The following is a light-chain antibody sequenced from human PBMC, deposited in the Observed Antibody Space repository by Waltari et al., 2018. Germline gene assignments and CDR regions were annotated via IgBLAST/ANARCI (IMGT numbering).Light chain of an antibody. Sequence: QSVLTQPPSLYVARGQRRTLSCTGISSNVAAGYDVHWYQQLPGTAPKLLISGNKSRPSGVPDRFSGSRSGTSASLAITGLQAEDEADYYCQSYDSSLSAYVFGTGTKVTVL. J-gene: IGLJ1*01. CDR2: GNK. CDR1: SSNVAAGYD. CDR3: QSYDSSLSAYV. V-gene: IGLV1-40*01.